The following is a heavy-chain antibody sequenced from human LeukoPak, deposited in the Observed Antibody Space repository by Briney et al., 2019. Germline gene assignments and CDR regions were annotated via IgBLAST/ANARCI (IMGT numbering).Heavy chain of an antibody. D-gene: IGHD6-13*01. Sequence: ASVKVSCKASGGTFSSYAISWVRQAPGQGLEWMGRIIPIFGTANYAQKFQGRVTITTDESTSTAYMELSSLRSEDTAVYYCARDSGESSSWSSLDSWGKGTTVTVSS. CDR3: ARDSGESSSWSSLDS. CDR1: GGTFSSYA. CDR2: IIPIFGTA. V-gene: IGHV1-69*05. J-gene: IGHJ6*04.